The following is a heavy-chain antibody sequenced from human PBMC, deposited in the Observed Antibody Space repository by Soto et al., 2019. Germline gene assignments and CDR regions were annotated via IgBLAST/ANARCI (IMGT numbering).Heavy chain of an antibody. CDR3: ARHRSSGRKWVATYYFDY. D-gene: IGHD5-12*01. CDR2: IYYSGST. CDR1: GGSISSGSYY. Sequence: SDTLSLTCTVSGGSISSGSYYWGWIRQPPGKGLEWIGSIYYSGSTYYNPSLKSRVTISVDTSKNQFSLKLSSVTAADTAVYYCARHRSSGRKWVATYYFDYWGQGTLVTVSS. J-gene: IGHJ4*02. V-gene: IGHV4-39*01.